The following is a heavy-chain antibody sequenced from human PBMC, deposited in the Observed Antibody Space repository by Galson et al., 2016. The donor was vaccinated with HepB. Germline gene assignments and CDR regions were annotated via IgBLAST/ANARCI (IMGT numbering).Heavy chain of an antibody. Sequence: SLRLSCAASGFTFKDYYMSWIRQAPGRGLDWVGYISTNGDTIYYADSMKGRFTISRDNAKNSLHLQMNSLRAEDTAVYYCAKAESSGGSCYPGCYYYGMDVWGQGTTVTVSS. CDR1: GFTFKDYY. CDR3: AKAESSGGSCYPGCYYYGMDV. D-gene: IGHD2-15*01. CDR2: ISTNGDTI. J-gene: IGHJ6*02. V-gene: IGHV3-11*01.